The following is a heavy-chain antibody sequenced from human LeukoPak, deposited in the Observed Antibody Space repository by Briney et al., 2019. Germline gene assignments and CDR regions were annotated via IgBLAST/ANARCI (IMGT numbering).Heavy chain of an antibody. Sequence: GGSLRLSCAASGFTFSGYWMSWVRQAPGKGLEWVANIKQDGSEKYYVDSVKGRFTISRDNAKNSLYLQVNSLRAEDTAVYYCARDYFPGCSGGSCYGVGPDAFDIWGQGTMVTVSS. CDR1: GFTFSGYW. V-gene: IGHV3-7*01. J-gene: IGHJ3*02. CDR3: ARDYFPGCSGGSCYGVGPDAFDI. CDR2: IKQDGSEK. D-gene: IGHD2-15*01.